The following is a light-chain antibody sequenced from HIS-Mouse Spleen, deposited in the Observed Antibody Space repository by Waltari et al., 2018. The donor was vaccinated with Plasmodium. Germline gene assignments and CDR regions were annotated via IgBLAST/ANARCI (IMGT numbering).Light chain of an antibody. J-gene: IGKJ1*01. V-gene: IGKV4-1*01. CDR3: QQYYSTPWT. CDR1: QRGLYSSNNKNY. Sequence: DIVMTQSPDSLAVSLGERATINCKSSQRGLYSSNNKNYLACYQQKPGQPTKLLIYWASTRESGVPDRFSGSGSGTDVTLTISSLQAEDVAVYYCQQYYSTPWTFGQGTKVEIK. CDR2: WAS.